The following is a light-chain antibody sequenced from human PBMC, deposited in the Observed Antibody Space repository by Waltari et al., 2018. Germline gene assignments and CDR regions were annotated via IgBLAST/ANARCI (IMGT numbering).Light chain of an antibody. CDR1: SSGIGAYNF. Sequence: SALTQPAYVSGSPGQSLTISCTRTSSGIGAYNFVSWYQQHPGKAPQLIIYDVRNRPSGVSNRFSGSKSGNTASLTISGLQAEDEADYYCASYTSSTTGVFGGGTKLTVL. V-gene: IGLV2-14*03. CDR2: DVR. J-gene: IGLJ2*01. CDR3: ASYTSSTTGV.